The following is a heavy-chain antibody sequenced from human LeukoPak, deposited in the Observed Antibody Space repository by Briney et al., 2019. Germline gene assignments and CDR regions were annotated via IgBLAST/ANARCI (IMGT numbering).Heavy chain of an antibody. CDR1: GGSISNGGYY. D-gene: IGHD3-3*02. CDR2: IYYNGRI. J-gene: IGHJ4*02. Sequence: SETLSLTCTVSGGSISNGGYYWSWIRQHPGKGLEWIGYIYYNGRINYNPSLKSRIAISVDTSKNQFSLKLSSVTAADTAVYYCARRVGAFPTYYFDYWGQGTRVTVSS. CDR3: ARRVGAFPTYYFDY. V-gene: IGHV4-31*03.